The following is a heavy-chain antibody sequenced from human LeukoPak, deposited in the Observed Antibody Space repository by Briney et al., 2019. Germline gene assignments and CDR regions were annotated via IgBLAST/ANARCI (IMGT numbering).Heavy chain of an antibody. J-gene: IGHJ4*02. CDR2: ISAYNGNT. Sequence: ASVKVSCKASGYTFISPVICWGRQAPGQGLEWMGWISAYNGNTNYAQKLQGRVTMTTDTSTSTAYMELRSLRSDDAAVYYCARAANCGTSARECSLDYWGQGTLVTVSS. CDR1: GYTFISPV. V-gene: IGHV1-18*01. CDR3: ARAANCGTSARECSLDY. D-gene: IGHD2-21*01.